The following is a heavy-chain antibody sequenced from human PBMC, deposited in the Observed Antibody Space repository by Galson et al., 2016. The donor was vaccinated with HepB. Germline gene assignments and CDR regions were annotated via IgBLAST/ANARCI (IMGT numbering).Heavy chain of an antibody. V-gene: IGHV3-23*01. Sequence: SLRLSCAASGFTFRNYAMCWVRQAPGKGLEWVSGVTGSGGSTYYADSVKGRFTISRDNSKNTLYLQMNSLRAEDTAVYYCAKGLYGDYSYFDDWAQGTLVTVSS. CDR1: GFTFRNYA. CDR2: VTGSGGST. D-gene: IGHD4-17*01. J-gene: IGHJ4*02. CDR3: AKGLYGDYSYFDD.